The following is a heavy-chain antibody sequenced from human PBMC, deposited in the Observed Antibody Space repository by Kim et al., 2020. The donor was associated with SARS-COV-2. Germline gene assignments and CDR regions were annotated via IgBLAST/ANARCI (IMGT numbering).Heavy chain of an antibody. V-gene: IGHV1-69*01. D-gene: IGHD2-2*01. Sequence: FQGRVTITADESTSTAYMELSSLRSEDTAVYYCARAAALGVPYPNWYFDLWGRGTLVTVSS. CDR3: ARAAALGVPYPNWYFDL. J-gene: IGHJ2*01.